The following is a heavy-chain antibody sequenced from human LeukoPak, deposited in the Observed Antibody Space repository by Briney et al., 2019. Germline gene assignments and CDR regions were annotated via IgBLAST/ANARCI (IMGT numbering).Heavy chain of an antibody. Sequence: GASVKVSCKASGYTFTSYYMHWVRQAPGQGLEWMGIINPSGGSTSYAQKFQGRVTMTRDTSTSTVYMELSSLRSEDTAVYYCARVTGGNCGGDCSYFDYWGQGTLVTVSS. CDR3: ARVTGGNCGGDCSYFDY. CDR1: GYTFTSYY. CDR2: INPSGGST. J-gene: IGHJ4*02. V-gene: IGHV1-46*01. D-gene: IGHD2-21*01.